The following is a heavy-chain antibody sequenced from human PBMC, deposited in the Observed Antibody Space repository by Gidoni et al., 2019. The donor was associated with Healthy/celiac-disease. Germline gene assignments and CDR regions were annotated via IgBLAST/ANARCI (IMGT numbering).Heavy chain of an antibody. D-gene: IGHD6-19*01. CDR2: ISTYNGNT. CDR3: AREGARIAVAGKYGPNWFDH. J-gene: IGHJ5*02. Sequence: QVQLVQSGAEVKTPGASVKVSCKASGYIFTSYGISWRRQAPGQGLEWMGWISTYNGNTNYAQKLQGRVRMTTDTATSTAYMELRSRRSDDTAVYYCAREGARIAVAGKYGPNWFDHWGQGTLVTVSS. CDR1: GYIFTSYG. V-gene: IGHV1-18*01.